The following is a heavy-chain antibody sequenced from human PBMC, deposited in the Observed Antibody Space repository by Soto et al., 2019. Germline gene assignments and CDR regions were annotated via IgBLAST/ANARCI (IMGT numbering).Heavy chain of an antibody. V-gene: IGHV4-4*07. CDR2: IYSRGDT. CDR1: GGSMRSYY. Sequence: SETLSLTCSVSGGSMRSYYWNWLRQPAGKGLEWIGRIYSRGDTNYNPSVKSRVTMSVDTSKNEFSLRLNSVTAADTAVYYCAGIGEDVYYGMDVWGQGTTVTVSS. J-gene: IGHJ6*02. D-gene: IGHD2-21*01. CDR3: AGIGEDVYYGMDV.